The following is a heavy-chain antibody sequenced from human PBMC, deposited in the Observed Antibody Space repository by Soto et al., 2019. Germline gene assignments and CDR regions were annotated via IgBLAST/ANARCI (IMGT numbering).Heavy chain of an antibody. CDR1: GFNFKKFA. J-gene: IGHJ4*02. V-gene: IGHV3-23*01. CDR2: ISCCGGST. Sequence: GGSLRLSCVASGFNFKKFAMSWVRQAPGEGLEWVSGISCCGGSTSYADSVKGRFSIARDDSTNTLSLQMNNLRVEDTAQYYCAKADGEQWLLPHLDKWGQGTLVTVSS. CDR3: AKADGEQWLLPHLDK. D-gene: IGHD6-19*01.